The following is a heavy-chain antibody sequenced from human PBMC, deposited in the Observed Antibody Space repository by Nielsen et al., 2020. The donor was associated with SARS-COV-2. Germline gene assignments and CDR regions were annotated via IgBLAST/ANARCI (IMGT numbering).Heavy chain of an antibody. CDR1: GFTFDDYA. J-gene: IGHJ5*02. CDR3: ARDLRLLDGGSCCDNWFDP. D-gene: IGHD2-15*01. V-gene: IGHV3-9*01. CDR2: ISWNSGSI. Sequence: GGSLRLSCAASGFTFDDYAMHWVRQAPGKGLEWVSGISWNSGSIGYADSVKGRFTISRDNAKNSLYLQMNSLRAEDTAVYYCARDLRLLDGGSCCDNWFDPWGQGTLVTVSS.